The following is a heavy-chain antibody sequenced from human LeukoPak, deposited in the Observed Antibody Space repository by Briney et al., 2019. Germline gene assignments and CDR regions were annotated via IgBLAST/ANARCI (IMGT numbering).Heavy chain of an antibody. J-gene: IGHJ4*02. CDR1: GDSISGSSYY. Sequence: PSETLSHTCSVSGDSISGSSYYWSWIRQPPGKGLEWIGEINHSGSTNYNPSLKSRVTISVDTSKNQFSLKLSSVTAADTAVYYCARQNYSSSWYWDYWGQGTLVTVSS. CDR2: INHSGST. CDR3: ARQNYSSSWYWDY. D-gene: IGHD6-13*01. V-gene: IGHV4-39*01.